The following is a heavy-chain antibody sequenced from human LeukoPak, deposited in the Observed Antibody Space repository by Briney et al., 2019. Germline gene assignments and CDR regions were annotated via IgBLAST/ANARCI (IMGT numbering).Heavy chain of an antibody. V-gene: IGHV4-59*01. CDR3: ARGNAN. CDR2: ISYSGGT. CDR1: GGSINSYY. Sequence: SETLSLTCTVSGGSINSYYWSWIRQPPGTGLEWIGYISYSGGTNYNPSLKSRVTISLDASKNQFFLKLSSVTAADTALYYCARGNANWGQGTLVTVSS. J-gene: IGHJ4*02.